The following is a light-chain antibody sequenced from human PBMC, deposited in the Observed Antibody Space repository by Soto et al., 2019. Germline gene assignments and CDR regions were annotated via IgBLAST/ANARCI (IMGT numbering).Light chain of an antibody. CDR3: QQYNGSPPWT. CDR2: DVS. CDR1: QSVNKY. Sequence: EIVLTQSPATLSLPPGERATLSCRASQSVNKYLAWFQQKPGQTPRLLIYDVSTRANGVPARFSGRGSGTEFTLTISSLQSEDFALYYCQQYNGSPPWTFGQGTKVDIK. J-gene: IGKJ1*01. V-gene: IGKV3-15*01.